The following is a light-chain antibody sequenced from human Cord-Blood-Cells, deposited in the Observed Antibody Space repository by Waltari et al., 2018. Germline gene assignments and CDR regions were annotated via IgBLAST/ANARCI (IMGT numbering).Light chain of an antibody. CDR2: KDS. J-gene: IGLJ3*02. CDR1: ALPKTY. CDR3: QSADSSGTYWV. V-gene: IGLV3-25*03. Sequence: SYELTQPPSVSVSRGQTARLTCSGDALPKTYAYWYQQKPGQAPVLVIYKDSERPSGIPERFSGSSSGTTVTLTISGVQAEDEADYYGQSADSSGTYWVFGGGTKLTVL.